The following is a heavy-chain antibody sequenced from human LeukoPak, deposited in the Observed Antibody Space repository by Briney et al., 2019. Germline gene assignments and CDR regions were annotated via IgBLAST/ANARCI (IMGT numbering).Heavy chain of an antibody. D-gene: IGHD3-10*01. J-gene: IGHJ4*02. CDR2: IRGSGGST. CDR3: AKGQSLLWFGELGLFDY. V-gene: IGHV3-23*01. Sequence: GGSLRLSCAASGFTFSSYAMSWVRPAPGKGLEWVSAIRGSGGSTYYADSVKGAFTISRDNSKNTLYLQMNSLRAEDTAVYYCAKGQSLLWFGELGLFDYWGQGTLVTVSS. CDR1: GFTFSSYA.